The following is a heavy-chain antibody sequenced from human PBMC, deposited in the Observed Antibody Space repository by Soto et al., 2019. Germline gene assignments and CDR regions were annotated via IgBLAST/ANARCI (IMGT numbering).Heavy chain of an antibody. J-gene: IGHJ4*02. CDR2: IYASGGST. D-gene: IGHD4-17*01. V-gene: IGHV1-46*01. CDR3: FRGGFPDYGKEGRY. Sequence: QVQLMQSGAEVKKPGASVKVSCKASGYTFTSYNVHWVRQGPGQGLEWMGIIYASGGSTTYAQNFQGRLTVTRDTSTSTVYMELSSLRSDDTAVYYCFRGGFPDYGKEGRYWGQGTLVTVSS. CDR1: GYTFTSYN.